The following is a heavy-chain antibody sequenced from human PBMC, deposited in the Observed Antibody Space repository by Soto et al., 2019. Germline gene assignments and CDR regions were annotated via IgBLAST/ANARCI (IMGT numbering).Heavy chain of an antibody. V-gene: IGHV1-46*01. CDR2: INPSGGST. CDR1: GYTFISYY. CDR3: ARDVHYYYDSSGYWFDP. Sequence: ASVKVSCKASGYTFISYYMHWVRKAPGQGLEWMGIINPSGGSTSYAQKFQGRVTMTRDTSTSTVYMELSSLRSEDTAVYYCARDVHYYYDSSGYWFDPWGQGTLVTVSS. J-gene: IGHJ5*02. D-gene: IGHD3-22*01.